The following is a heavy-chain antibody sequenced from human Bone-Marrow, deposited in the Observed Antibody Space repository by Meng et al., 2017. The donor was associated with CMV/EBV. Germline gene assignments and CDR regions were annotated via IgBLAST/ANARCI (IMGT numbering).Heavy chain of an antibody. CDR3: ARARGSADWFDP. V-gene: IGHV3-11*04. CDR1: GFTVSSNY. Sequence: GGSLRLSCAASGFTVSSNYMSWVRQAPGKGLEWVSYISSSGSTIYYADSVKGRFTISRDNAKNSLYLQMNSLRAEDTAVYYCARARGSADWFDPWGQGTLVTVSS. J-gene: IGHJ5*02. CDR2: ISSSGSTI.